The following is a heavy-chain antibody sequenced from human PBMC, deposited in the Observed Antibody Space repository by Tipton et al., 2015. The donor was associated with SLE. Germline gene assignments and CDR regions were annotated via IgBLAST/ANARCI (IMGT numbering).Heavy chain of an antibody. CDR2: IYNSGST. D-gene: IGHD3-10*01. CDR3: TRHRGAGFDY. Sequence: TLSLTCTVSGGSITDYYWSWIRQPPGKGLEWIGYIYNSGSTNYNPSLKSRVTRSLDTSKNQFSRKVTSVTAADTAVYYCTRHRGAGFDYWGRGTLVAVS. V-gene: IGHV4-4*09. J-gene: IGHJ4*02. CDR1: GGSITDYY.